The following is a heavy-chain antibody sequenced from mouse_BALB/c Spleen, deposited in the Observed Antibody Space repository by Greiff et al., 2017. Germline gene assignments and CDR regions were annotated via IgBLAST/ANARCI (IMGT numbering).Heavy chain of an antibody. Sequence: QVQLQQSGPGLVQPSQSLSITCTVSGFSLTSYGVHWVRQSPGKGLEWLGVIWSGGSTDYNAAFISRLSISKDNSKSQVFFKMNSLQANDTAIYYCASRSTMTPTGFAYWGQGTLVTVSA. CDR1: GFSLTSYG. D-gene: IGHD2-4*01. CDR3: ASRSTMTPTGFAY. CDR2: IWSGGST. J-gene: IGHJ3*01. V-gene: IGHV2-2*02.